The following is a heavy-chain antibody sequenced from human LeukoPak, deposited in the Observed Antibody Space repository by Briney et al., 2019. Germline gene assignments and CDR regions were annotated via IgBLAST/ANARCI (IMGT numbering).Heavy chain of an antibody. D-gene: IGHD2-21*02. CDR3: ARLFNTAAFDS. CDR2: IYTSGST. V-gene: IGHV4-61*02. Sequence: SETLSLTCTVSGGSISSGSYYWSWIRQPAGKGLEWIGRIYTSGSTNYNPSLKSRVTMSVDTSKNQFSLKLSSVTAADTGVYYCARLFNTAAFDSWGQGTLVTVSS. J-gene: IGHJ4*02. CDR1: GGSISSGSYY.